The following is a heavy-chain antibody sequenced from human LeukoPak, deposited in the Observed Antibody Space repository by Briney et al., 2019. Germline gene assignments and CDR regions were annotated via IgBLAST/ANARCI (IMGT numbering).Heavy chain of an antibody. CDR3: ARAGDTATDFYYYYMDV. CDR2: IDHSGST. CDR1: GGSFSGYY. J-gene: IGHJ6*03. V-gene: IGHV4-34*01. Sequence: SETLSLTCAVYGGSFSGYYWSWIRQPPGKGLEWIGEIDHSGSTNCNPSLKSRVTISVDTSKNQFSLKLSSVTAADTAVYYCARAGDTATDFYYYYMDVWGKGTTVTVSS. D-gene: IGHD5-18*01.